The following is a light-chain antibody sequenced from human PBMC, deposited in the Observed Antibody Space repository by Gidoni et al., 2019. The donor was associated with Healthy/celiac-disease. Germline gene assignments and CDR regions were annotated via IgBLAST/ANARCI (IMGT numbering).Light chain of an antibody. Sequence: QSALTQPASVSGSPGQSITISCTGTSSDVGGYNYVSWSQQHPGKAPKLMIYEVSNRPSGVSNRFSGSKSGNTASLTISGLQAEDEADYYCSSYTSSSTLALYVFGTGTKVTVL. V-gene: IGLV2-14*01. CDR1: SSDVGGYNY. CDR3: SSYTSSSTLALYV. CDR2: EVS. J-gene: IGLJ1*01.